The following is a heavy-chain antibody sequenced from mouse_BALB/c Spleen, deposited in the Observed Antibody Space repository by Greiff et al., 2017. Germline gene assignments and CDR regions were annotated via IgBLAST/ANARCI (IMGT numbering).Heavy chain of an antibody. Sequence: VQLQQPGAELVKPGASVKMSCKASGYTFTSYWMHWVKQRPGQGLEWIGVIDPSDSYTSYNQKFKGKATLTVDTSSSTAYMQLSSLTSEDSAVYYCTTTVVATGGAMDYWGQGTSVTVSS. J-gene: IGHJ4*01. D-gene: IGHD1-1*01. CDR1: GYTFTSYW. CDR3: TTTVVATGGAMDY. V-gene: IGHV1S127*01. CDR2: IDPSDSYT.